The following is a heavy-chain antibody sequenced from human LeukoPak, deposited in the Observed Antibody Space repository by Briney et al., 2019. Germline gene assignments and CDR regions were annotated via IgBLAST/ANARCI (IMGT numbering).Heavy chain of an antibody. J-gene: IGHJ4*02. V-gene: IGHV3-15*01. D-gene: IGHD4-17*01. CDR1: GFTLSNAW. CDR3: TTDPQEVTRGDY. CDR2: IKSKTDGGTT. Sequence: GGSLRLSCAASGFTLSNAWMSWVRQAPGKGLECVGRIKSKTDGGTTDYAAPVKGRFTISRDDSKNTLYLQMNSLKTEDTAVYYFTTDPQEVTRGDYWGQRTLVTVSS.